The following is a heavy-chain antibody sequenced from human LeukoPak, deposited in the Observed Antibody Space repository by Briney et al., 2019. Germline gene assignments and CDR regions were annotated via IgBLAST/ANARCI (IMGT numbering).Heavy chain of an antibody. CDR1: GFTFSNYA. D-gene: IGHD2-8*01. V-gene: IGHV3-23*01. CDR2: ITGSGGST. CDR3: AKGLLVDPG. J-gene: IGHJ4*02. Sequence: GGSLRLSCAASGFTFSNYAMNWVRQAPGKGLEWVSSITGSGGSTYYADSVKGRFTISRDSSKNTLYLQMNSLRAEDTAVYYCAKGLLVDPGRGQGTLVTVSS.